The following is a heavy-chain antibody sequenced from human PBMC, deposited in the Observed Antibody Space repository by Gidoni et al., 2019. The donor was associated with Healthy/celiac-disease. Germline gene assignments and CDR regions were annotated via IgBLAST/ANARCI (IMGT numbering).Heavy chain of an antibody. Sequence: EVQLVQSGAEVKKPGESLKIPCKGSGYSFTSYWIGWVRQMPGKGLEWIGIIYPGDSDTRYSPSVNGQVTISADKSISTAYLQWGSLKASDTAMYYCVQYYYDSSGVDYWGQGTLVTVSS. V-gene: IGHV5-51*01. D-gene: IGHD3-22*01. CDR2: IYPGDSDT. J-gene: IGHJ4*02. CDR3: VQYYYDSSGVDY. CDR1: GYSFTSYW.